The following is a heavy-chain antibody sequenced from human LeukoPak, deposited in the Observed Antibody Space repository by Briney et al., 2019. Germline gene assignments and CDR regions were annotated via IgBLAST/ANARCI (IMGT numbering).Heavy chain of an antibody. D-gene: IGHD3-9*01. V-gene: IGHV4-34*01. Sequence: SETLSLTCAVYGGSFSGYYWSWIRQPPGKGLEWIGEINHSGSTNYNPSLKSRVTISVDTSKNQFSLKLSSVTAADTAVYYCARGLPVGGRYFDWWGQGTLVTVSS. CDR3: ARGLPVGGRYFDW. CDR2: INHSGST. CDR1: GGSFSGYY. J-gene: IGHJ4*02.